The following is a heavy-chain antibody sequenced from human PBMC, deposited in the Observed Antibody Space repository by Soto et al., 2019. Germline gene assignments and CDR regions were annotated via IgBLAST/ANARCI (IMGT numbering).Heavy chain of an antibody. Sequence: QVQLVESGGGVVQPGRSLRLSCAASGFTFSSYAMHWVRQAPGKGLEWVAVISYDGSNKYYADSVKGRFTISRDNSKNTLYLQMNSLRAEDTAVYYCARDSADIVATTGRYYYGMDVW. CDR1: GFTFSSYA. CDR3: ARDSADIVATTGRYYYGMDV. J-gene: IGHJ6*01. CDR2: ISYDGSNK. V-gene: IGHV3-30-3*01. D-gene: IGHD5-12*01.